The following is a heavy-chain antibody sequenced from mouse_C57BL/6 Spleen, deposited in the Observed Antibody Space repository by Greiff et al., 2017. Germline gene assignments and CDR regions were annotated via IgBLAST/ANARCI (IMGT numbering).Heavy chain of an antibody. CDR2: IYPRSGNT. D-gene: IGHD2-9*01. Sequence: QVQLQQSGAELARPGASVKLSCKASGYTFTSYGISWVKQRTGQGLEWIGEIYPRSGNTYYNEKFKGKATLTADKSSSTAYMELRSLTSEDSAVYFCAPTMVTDYYAMDYWGQGTSVTVSS. CDR3: APTMVTDYYAMDY. J-gene: IGHJ4*01. V-gene: IGHV1-81*01. CDR1: GYTFTSYG.